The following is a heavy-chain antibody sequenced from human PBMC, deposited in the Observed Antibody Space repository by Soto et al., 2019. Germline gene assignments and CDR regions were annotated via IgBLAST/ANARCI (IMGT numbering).Heavy chain of an antibody. V-gene: IGHV3-53*05. CDR2: IYAGGNT. J-gene: IGHJ5*02. CDR1: GFTVSSNY. CDR3: ARGYWLDP. Sequence: PGGSLRLSCEASGFTVSSNYMSWVRQAPGKGLEWVSIIYAGGNTYYADSLKGRLTLSRDNSENTVYLQMNSLRPDDTAIYYCARGYWLDPWGQGTLVTVS.